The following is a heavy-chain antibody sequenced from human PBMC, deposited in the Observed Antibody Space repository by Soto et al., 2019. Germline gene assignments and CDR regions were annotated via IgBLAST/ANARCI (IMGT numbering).Heavy chain of an antibody. CDR1: GFTFSSYA. Sequence: GGSLRLSCAASGFTFSSYAMHWVRQAPGKGLEYVSAISSNGSSTYYANSVKGRFTISRDNAKNSLYLQMNSLRDEDTAVYYCARDSISSGWFDWFDPWGQGTLVTVSS. CDR2: ISSNGSST. V-gene: IGHV3-64*01. D-gene: IGHD6-19*01. J-gene: IGHJ5*02. CDR3: ARDSISSGWFDWFDP.